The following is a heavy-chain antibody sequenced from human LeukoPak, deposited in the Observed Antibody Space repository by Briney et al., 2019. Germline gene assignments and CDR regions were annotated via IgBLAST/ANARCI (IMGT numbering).Heavy chain of an antibody. D-gene: IGHD1-7*01. Sequence: GGSLRLSCAASGFTFSSYSMNWVRQAPGKGLEWVSSISSSSSYIYYADSVKGRFTISRDNAKNSLYLQMNSLRAEDTAVYYCAREMLELEYYYYMDVWGQGTLVTVSS. CDR1: GFTFSSYS. V-gene: IGHV3-21*01. CDR2: ISSSSSYI. CDR3: AREMLELEYYYYMDV. J-gene: IGHJ6*03.